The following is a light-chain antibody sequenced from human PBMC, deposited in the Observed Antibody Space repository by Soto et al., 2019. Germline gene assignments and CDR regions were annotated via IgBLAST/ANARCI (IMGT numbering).Light chain of an antibody. CDR1: QSVSIY. Sequence: EILLTQSPASLSLSPGERATLSCRASQSVSIYLAWYQQKPGQAPRLLIYDASKRATGIPARFSGSGSGTDFTLTISRLEPEDFAEYYCQQYGSSGTFGQGTKVDI. CDR2: DAS. V-gene: IGKV3-20*01. CDR3: QQYGSSGT. J-gene: IGKJ1*01.